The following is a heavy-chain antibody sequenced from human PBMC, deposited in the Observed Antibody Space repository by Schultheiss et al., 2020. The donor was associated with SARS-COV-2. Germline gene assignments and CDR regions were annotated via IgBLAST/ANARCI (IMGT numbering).Heavy chain of an antibody. CDR3: TTDGRWLPHYYYYYGMDV. D-gene: IGHD5-12*01. J-gene: IGHJ6*02. V-gene: IGHV3-15*01. CDR1: GFTFSNAW. CDR2: IKSKTDGGTT. Sequence: GGSLRLSCAASGFTFSNAWMSWVRQAPGKRLEWVGRIKSKTDGGTTDYAAPVKGRFTISRDDSKNTLYLQMNSLKTEDTAVYYCTTDGRWLPHYYYYYGMDVWGQGTTVTVSS.